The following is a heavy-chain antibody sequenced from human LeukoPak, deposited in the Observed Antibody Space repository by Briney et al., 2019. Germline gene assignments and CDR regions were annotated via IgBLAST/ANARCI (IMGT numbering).Heavy chain of an antibody. CDR1: GFTFSSYS. CDR3: ARDRLVAPSFDP. J-gene: IGHJ5*02. D-gene: IGHD5-12*01. Sequence: GRSLRLSCAASGFTFSSYSMNWVRQAPGKGLEWVSSISSSSSYIYYADSVKGRFTISRDNAKNSLYLQMNSLRAEDTAVYYCARDRLVAPSFDPWGQGTLVTVSS. CDR2: ISSSSSYI. V-gene: IGHV3-21*01.